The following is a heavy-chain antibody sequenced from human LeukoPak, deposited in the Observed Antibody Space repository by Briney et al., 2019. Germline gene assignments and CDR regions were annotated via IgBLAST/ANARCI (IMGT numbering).Heavy chain of an antibody. D-gene: IGHD6-19*01. V-gene: IGHV1-24*01. Sequence: ASVKVSCKVSGYTLTELSMHWVRQAPGKGLEWMGGFDPEDGETIHAQKFQGRVTMTEDTSTDTAYMELSSLRSEDTAVYYCATDYGIAVAGKSLYYGMDVWGQGTTVTVSS. CDR3: ATDYGIAVAGKSLYYGMDV. CDR1: GYTLTELS. J-gene: IGHJ6*02. CDR2: FDPEDGET.